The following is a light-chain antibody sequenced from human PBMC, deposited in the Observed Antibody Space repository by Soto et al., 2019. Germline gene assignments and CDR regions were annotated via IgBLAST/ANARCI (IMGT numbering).Light chain of an antibody. Sequence: NFMLTQPHSVSESPGKTVTISCTRSSGSIGSSYVQWYQQRPGSSPTTVIFEDNQRPTGVPVRFSGSIDSSSNSASLVISGLRTEDEADYYCQSYDTSNPLVFGGGTSSPS. CDR3: QSYDTSNPLV. J-gene: IGLJ3*02. V-gene: IGLV6-57*01. CDR2: EDN. CDR1: SGSIGSSY.